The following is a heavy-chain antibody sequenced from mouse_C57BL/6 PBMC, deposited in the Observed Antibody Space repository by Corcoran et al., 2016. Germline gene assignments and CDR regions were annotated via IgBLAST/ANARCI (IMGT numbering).Heavy chain of an antibody. CDR3: ARSGSNYSNWYYYAMDY. J-gene: IGHJ4*01. Sequence: QIQLVQSGPELKKPGETVKISCKASGYTFTTSGMSWVKQAPGKGLKWMGWINTYSGVPTYADDFKGRFAFSLETSASTAYLQINNLKNEDTATYCCARSGSNYSNWYYYAMDYWGQGTSVTVSS. CDR1: GYTFTTSG. V-gene: IGHV9-3*01. D-gene: IGHD2-5*01. CDR2: INTYSGVP.